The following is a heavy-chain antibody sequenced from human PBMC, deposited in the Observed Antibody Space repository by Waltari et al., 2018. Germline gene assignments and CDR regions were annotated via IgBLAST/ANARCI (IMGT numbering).Heavy chain of an antibody. D-gene: IGHD4-17*01. CDR1: GGSISSGSYY. CDR3: ARLSLYYGGREVD. Sequence: QVQLQESGPGLVKPSQTLSLTCTVSGGSISSGSYYWSWIRQPAGKGLEWIGRIYTSGSTNYNASLKSRVSMAVDASKNQFSLRLTYATDADTALYYCARLSLYYGGREVDWGQGTLVTASS. V-gene: IGHV4-61*02. CDR2: IYTSGST. J-gene: IGHJ4*02.